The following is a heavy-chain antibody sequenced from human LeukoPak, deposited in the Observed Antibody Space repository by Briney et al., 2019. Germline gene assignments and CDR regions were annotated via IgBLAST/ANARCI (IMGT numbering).Heavy chain of an antibody. CDR2: IYYSGST. CDR1: GGSVSSGTYY. V-gene: IGHV4-61*01. D-gene: IGHD6-13*01. Sequence: PSETLSLTCTVSGGSVSSGTYYWSWIRQPPGKGLEWIGYIYYSGSTNYNPSLKSRVTISVDTSKNQFSLKLSSVTAADTAVYYRARDVIAAAGNLFDPWGQGTLVTVPS. CDR3: ARDVIAAAGNLFDP. J-gene: IGHJ5*02.